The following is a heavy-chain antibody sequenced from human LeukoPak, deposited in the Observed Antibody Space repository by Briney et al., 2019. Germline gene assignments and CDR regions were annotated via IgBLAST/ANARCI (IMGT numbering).Heavy chain of an antibody. V-gene: IGHV3-21*01. CDR3: ARDRAGISMANCLDP. D-gene: IGHD2/OR15-2a*01. CDR1: GFTFSGYT. CDR2: ISTSRYI. Sequence: PGGSLRLSCAASGFTFSGYTMNWVRQAPGKGLEWISSISTSRYIYYADSVKGRFTISRDNAKNSLYLQMNSLRAEDTAVYYCARDRAGISMANCLDPWGQGTLVTVSS. J-gene: IGHJ5*02.